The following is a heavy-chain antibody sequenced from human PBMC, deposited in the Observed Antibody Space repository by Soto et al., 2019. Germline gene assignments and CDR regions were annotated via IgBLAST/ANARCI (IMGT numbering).Heavy chain of an antibody. CDR3: ARGRRHLWFGDRHYGMDV. Sequence: SETLSLPCAVSGGSFSGYYWSWIRQPPGKGLEWIGEINHSGSTNYNPSLKSRVTISVDTSKNQFSLKLSSVTAADTAVYYCARGRRHLWFGDRHYGMDVCGQGTTVIVSS. D-gene: IGHD3-10*01. CDR2: INHSGST. V-gene: IGHV4-34*01. CDR1: GGSFSGYY. J-gene: IGHJ6*01.